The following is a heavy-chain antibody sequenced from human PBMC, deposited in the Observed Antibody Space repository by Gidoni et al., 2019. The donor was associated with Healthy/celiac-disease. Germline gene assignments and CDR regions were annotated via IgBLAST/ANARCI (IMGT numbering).Heavy chain of an antibody. CDR2: TYYRSKWYN. V-gene: IGHV6-1*01. CDR3: ARAGGHYDFWSGSPDAFDI. D-gene: IGHD3-3*01. J-gene: IGHJ3*02. CDR1: GDIVPSNSAA. Sequence: QVQLQQSGPGLVKPSQPLSLTCAISGDIVPSNSAAWNWIRQSPSRGLEWLGRTYYRSKWYNDYAVSVKSRITINPDTSKNQFSLQLNSVTPEDTAVYYCARAGGHYDFWSGSPDAFDIWGQGTMVTVSS.